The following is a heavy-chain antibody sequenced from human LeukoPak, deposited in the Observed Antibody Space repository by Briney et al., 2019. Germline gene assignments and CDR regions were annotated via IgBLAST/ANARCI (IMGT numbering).Heavy chain of an antibody. V-gene: IGHV4-34*01. Sequence: SETLSLTCAVYGGSFSGYYWSWIRQPPGKGLEWIGEINHSGSTNYNPSLKSRVTISVDTSKNQFSLKLSSVTAADTAVYYCARSYSGYSSGWYVAGWGQGTLVTVSS. D-gene: IGHD6-19*01. CDR3: ARSYSGYSSGWYVAG. J-gene: IGHJ4*02. CDR1: GGSFSGYY. CDR2: INHSGST.